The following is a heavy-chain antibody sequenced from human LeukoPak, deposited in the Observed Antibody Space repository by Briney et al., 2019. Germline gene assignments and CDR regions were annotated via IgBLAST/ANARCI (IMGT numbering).Heavy chain of an antibody. CDR2: INHNGNVN. J-gene: IGHJ4*02. CDR1: GFTFSSYW. CDR3: AKDRTYFDY. V-gene: IGHV3-7*03. Sequence: GGSLRLSCAASGFTFSSYWMNWARQAPGKGLEWVASINHNGNVNYYVDSVKGRFTISRDNSKNTLYLQMNSLRAEDTAVYYCAKDRTYFDYWGQGTLVTVSS. D-gene: IGHD1-14*01.